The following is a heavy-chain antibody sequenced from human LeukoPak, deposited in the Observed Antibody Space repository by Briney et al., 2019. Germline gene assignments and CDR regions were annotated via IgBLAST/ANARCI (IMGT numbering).Heavy chain of an antibody. CDR1: GGSISSYY. V-gene: IGHV4-4*09. CDR2: IYTSGST. D-gene: IGHD4-23*01. CDR3: ARASGGNNDAFDI. J-gene: IGHJ3*02. Sequence: PSETLSLTCTVSGGSISSYYWSWIRQPPGKGLEWIGYIYTSGSTNYNPSLKSRVTISVDTSKNKFSLKLSSVTAADTAVYYCARASGGNNDAFDIWGQGTMVTVSS.